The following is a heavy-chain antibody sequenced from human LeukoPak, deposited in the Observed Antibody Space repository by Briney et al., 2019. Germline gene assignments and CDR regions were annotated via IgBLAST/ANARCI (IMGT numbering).Heavy chain of an antibody. CDR2: ISSSSSYI. CDR3: ARGRLDAFDI. J-gene: IGHJ3*02. Sequence: GGSLRLSCVASGFSFSDYSMNSVRQAPGKGLGWVSSISSSSSYIYYADSVKGRLTISRDNAKNSLYLQMNSLRAEDTAVYYCARGRLDAFDIWGQGTMVTVSS. V-gene: IGHV3-21*01. D-gene: IGHD6-19*01. CDR1: GFSFSDYS.